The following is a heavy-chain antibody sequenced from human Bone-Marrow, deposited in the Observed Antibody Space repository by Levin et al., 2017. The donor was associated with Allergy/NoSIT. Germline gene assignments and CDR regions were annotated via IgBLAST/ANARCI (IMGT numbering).Heavy chain of an antibody. J-gene: IGHJ4*02. V-gene: IGHV3-30*18. CDR1: GFTFSSYG. Sequence: GESLKISCAASGFTFSSYGMHWVRQAPGKGLEWVAVISYDGSNKYYADSVKGRFTISRDNSKNTLYLQMNSLRAEDTAVYYCAKDLGHSSSGVFDYWGQGTLVTVSS. CDR3: AKDLGHSSSGVFDY. CDR2: ISYDGSNK. D-gene: IGHD6-13*01.